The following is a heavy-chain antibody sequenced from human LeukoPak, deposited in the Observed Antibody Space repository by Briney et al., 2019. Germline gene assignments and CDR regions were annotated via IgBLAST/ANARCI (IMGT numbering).Heavy chain of an antibody. CDR2: IYDSGRA. V-gene: IGHV4-30-2*01. Sequence: PSQTLSLTCAVSGGSFSSDGYSWSWIRQPPGKGLEWIGYIYDSGRAFYNPSLNGRVTMSLDGSRNQLSLTLTSVTAADTAIYYCSRESGAFCPFGYWGQGTLVIVPP. CDR1: GGSFSSDGYS. J-gene: IGHJ4*02. D-gene: IGHD1-26*01. CDR3: SRESGAFCPFGY.